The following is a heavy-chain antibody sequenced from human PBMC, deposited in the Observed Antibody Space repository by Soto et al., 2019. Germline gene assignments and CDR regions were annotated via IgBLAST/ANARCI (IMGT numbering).Heavy chain of an antibody. CDR2: IIPIFGTA. CDR3: ALPLYGHSGYGDGFYYYGMDV. Sequence: ASVKVSCKASGYTFTSYGISWVRQAPGQGLEWMGGIIPIFGTANYAQKFQGRVTITADESTSTAYMELSSLRSEDTAVYYCALPLYGHSGYGDGFYYYGMDVWGQGTTVTVSS. CDR1: GYTFTSYG. J-gene: IGHJ6*02. V-gene: IGHV1-69*13. D-gene: IGHD5-12*01.